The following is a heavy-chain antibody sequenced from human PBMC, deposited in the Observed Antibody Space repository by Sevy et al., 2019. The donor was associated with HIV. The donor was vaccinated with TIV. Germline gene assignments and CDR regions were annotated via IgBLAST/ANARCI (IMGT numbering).Heavy chain of an antibody. D-gene: IGHD6-6*01. Sequence: ASVKVSCKASGYTFTSYDINWVRQATGQGLEWMGWMNPNSGNTGYAQKFQGRVTMTRNTSISTAYMELSSLRSEDMAVYYCARGLRLNEYSSSAGAFDIWGQGTMVTVSS. CDR2: MNPNSGNT. CDR1: GYTFTSYD. V-gene: IGHV1-8*01. J-gene: IGHJ3*02. CDR3: ARGLRLNEYSSSAGAFDI.